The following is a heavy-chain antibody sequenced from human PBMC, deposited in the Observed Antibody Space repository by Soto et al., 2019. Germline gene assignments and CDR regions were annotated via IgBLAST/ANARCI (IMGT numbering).Heavy chain of an antibody. CDR2: ISYDGSNK. V-gene: IGHV3-30-3*01. CDR3: ARDGGMTTVTTNYYYGMDV. J-gene: IGHJ6*02. Sequence: HPGGSLRLSCAASGFTFSTYAMHWVRQAPGKGLEWVAVISYDGSNKYYADSVKGRFTISRDNSKNTLYLQMNSLRAEDTAVYYCARDGGMTTVTTNYYYGMDVWGQGTTVTVSS. D-gene: IGHD4-4*01. CDR1: GFTFSTYA.